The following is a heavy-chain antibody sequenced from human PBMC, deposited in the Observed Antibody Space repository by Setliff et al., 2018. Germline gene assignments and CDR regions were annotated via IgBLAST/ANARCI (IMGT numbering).Heavy chain of an antibody. CDR2: IYDSGGS. CDR3: GRGFSRIEGWGNWFDP. D-gene: IGHD2-15*01. Sequence: SETLSLTCTVSGGSVSNSGFFWGWLRQAPGKGLEWIGNIYDSGGSNYNASLKSRLIITRDTSKNQISLKLTSVTAADTAVYYCGRGFSRIEGWGNWFDPWGQGSLVTVSS. V-gene: IGHV4-39*01. J-gene: IGHJ5*02. CDR1: GGSVSNSGFF.